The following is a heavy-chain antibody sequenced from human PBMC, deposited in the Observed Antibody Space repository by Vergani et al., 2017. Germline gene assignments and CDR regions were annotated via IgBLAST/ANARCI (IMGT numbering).Heavy chain of an antibody. CDR3: ARDRGSDYGNDY. D-gene: IGHD1-26*01. CDR2: ISYDGSNK. V-gene: IGHV3-30*01. CDR1: GFTFSSYA. J-gene: IGHJ4*02. Sequence: QVQLVESGGGVVQPGRSLRLSCAASGFTFSSYAMHWVRQAPGKGLEWVAVISYDGSNKYYADSVKGRFTISRDNSKNTLYLQMNSLRAEDTAVYYCARDRGSDYGNDYWGQGTLVTVSS.